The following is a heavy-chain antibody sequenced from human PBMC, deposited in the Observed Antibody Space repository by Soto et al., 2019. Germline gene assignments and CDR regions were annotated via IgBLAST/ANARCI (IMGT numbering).Heavy chain of an antibody. CDR1: GYSISSSNW. J-gene: IGHJ4*02. CDR2: IYYSGTT. D-gene: IGHD1-26*01. Sequence: QVQLQESGPGLVKPSDTLSLTCAVSGYSISSSNWWGWIRQPPGKGLEWIGYIYYSGTTYYNPSLKSRVTMSVDTSKNQFALKVTSVTAVDTAVYYCARREIQGPIDYWGQGTLVTVSS. V-gene: IGHV4-28*01. CDR3: ARREIQGPIDY.